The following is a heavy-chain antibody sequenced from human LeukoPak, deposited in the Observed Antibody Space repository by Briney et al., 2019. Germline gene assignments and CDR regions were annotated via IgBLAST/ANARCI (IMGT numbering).Heavy chain of an antibody. CDR3: AVDSSEDYGRGNFDL. D-gene: IGHD4/OR15-4a*01. V-gene: IGHV4-30-2*01. CDR2: IYHSGST. J-gene: IGHJ2*01. Sequence: PSETLSLTCAVSGGSISSGGYSWSWIRQPPGKGLEWIGYIYHSGSTYYNPSLKSRVTISVDTSKNQVSLKLASVTAADTAIYYCAVDSSEDYGRGNFDLWGRGTLVTVSS. CDR1: GGSISSGGYS.